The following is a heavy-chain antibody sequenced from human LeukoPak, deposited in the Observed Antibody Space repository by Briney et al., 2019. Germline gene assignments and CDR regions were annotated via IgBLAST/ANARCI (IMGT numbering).Heavy chain of an antibody. D-gene: IGHD1-26*01. Sequence: PSETLSLTCTVSGGSISSYYWSWIRQPPGKGLEYIGYIYYSGSTNYNPSLKSRVTISVDTSKNQFSLKLSSVTAADTAVYYCARGLSGSYYAYWGQGTLVTVSS. J-gene: IGHJ4*02. CDR2: IYYSGST. V-gene: IGHV4-59*12. CDR3: ARGLSGSYYAY. CDR1: GGSISSYY.